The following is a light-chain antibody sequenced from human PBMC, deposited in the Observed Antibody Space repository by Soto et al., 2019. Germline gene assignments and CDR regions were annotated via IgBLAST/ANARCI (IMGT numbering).Light chain of an antibody. CDR1: QIVSSSY. V-gene: IGKV3-20*01. CDR3: QQYGSSPA. J-gene: IGKJ4*01. CDR2: GES. Sequence: EIVLTQSPGTLSLSPGERATLSCRASQIVSSSYLAWYQQKPGQAPRLLIYGESNRATGIPDRFSGSGSGTDFTINISTLEPEDFAVYYCQQYGSSPAFGGGTKVEIK.